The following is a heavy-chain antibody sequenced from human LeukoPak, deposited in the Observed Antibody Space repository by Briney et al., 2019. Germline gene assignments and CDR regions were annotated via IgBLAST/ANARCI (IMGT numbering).Heavy chain of an antibody. CDR2: FSYDGYT. CDR3: ARGRWGLPGCDAGNCYSKIYGWFDP. J-gene: IGHJ5*02. CDR1: GFTVSSNY. Sequence: GSLRLSCAASGFTVSSNYMSWVRQPPGKALEWIGYFSYDGYTGYNPSLRSRVTVSLDLSNSQFSLELSSVTAADTAVYYCARGRWGLPGCDAGNCYSKIYGWFDPWGQGTLVTVSS. V-gene: IGHV4-59*02. D-gene: IGHD2-15*01.